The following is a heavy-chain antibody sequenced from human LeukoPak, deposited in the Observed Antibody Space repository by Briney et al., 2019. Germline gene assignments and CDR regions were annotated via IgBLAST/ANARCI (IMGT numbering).Heavy chain of an antibody. J-gene: IGHJ5*02. CDR2: MSPSGGST. Sequence: ASVKVSCKASGYTLASHSMHWVRQAPGQGLEWMGMMSPSGGSTSYTQKFQGRVTMTRDIFTSTVYMELRNLRSEDTAVYYCAKGAGGCSYYNWFDPWGQGTLVTVSS. D-gene: IGHD5-18*01. V-gene: IGHV1-46*01. CDR3: AKGAGGCSYYNWFDP. CDR1: GYTLASHS.